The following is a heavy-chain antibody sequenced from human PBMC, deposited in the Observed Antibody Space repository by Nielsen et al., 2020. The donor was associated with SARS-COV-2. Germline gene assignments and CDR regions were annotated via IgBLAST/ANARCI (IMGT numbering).Heavy chain of an antibody. CDR1: GGTFSSYA. V-gene: IGHV1-69*04. CDR3: ARDIGIVGETTLDY. CDR2: IIPILNIV. D-gene: IGHD1-26*01. Sequence: SVKVSCKASGGTFSSYAISWVRQAPGQGLEWMGRIIPILNIVNYAQKFQGRVTMTADKSTSTAYMELSSLRSDDTAVYYCARDIGIVGETTLDYWGQGTLVTVSS. J-gene: IGHJ4*02.